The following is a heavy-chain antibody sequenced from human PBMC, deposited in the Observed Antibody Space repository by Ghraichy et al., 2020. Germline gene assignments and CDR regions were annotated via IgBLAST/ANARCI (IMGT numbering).Heavy chain of an antibody. J-gene: IGHJ5*02. CDR2: ISHSGST. CDR1: GYSISSGYY. V-gene: IGHV4-38-2*02. Sequence: SETLSLTCTVSGYSISSGYYWGWIRQPPGKGLEWIGSISHSGSTYYNPSLKSRVTISVDTSKNQFSRKLNSVTAADTAVYYCARVESSGWRLDWFDPWGQGTLVTVSS. CDR3: ARVESSGWRLDWFDP. D-gene: IGHD6-19*01.